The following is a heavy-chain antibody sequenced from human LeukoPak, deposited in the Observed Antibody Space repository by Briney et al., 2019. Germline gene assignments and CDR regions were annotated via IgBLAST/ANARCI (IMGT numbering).Heavy chain of an antibody. CDR3: TTGTSPASRIAAAGNTDY. J-gene: IGHJ4*02. Sequence: GGSLRLSCAASGFTFSNAWMTGVRQAPGKGLEWVGRIKSKTDGGTTDYAAPVKGRFTISRDDSKNTLYLQMNSLKTEDTAVYYCTTGTSPASRIAAAGNTDYWGQGTLVTVSS. CDR2: IKSKTDGGTT. CDR1: GFTFSNAW. V-gene: IGHV3-15*01. D-gene: IGHD6-13*01.